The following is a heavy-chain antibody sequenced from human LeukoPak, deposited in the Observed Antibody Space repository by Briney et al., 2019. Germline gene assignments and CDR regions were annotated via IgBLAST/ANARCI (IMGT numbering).Heavy chain of an antibody. CDR3: AKGCSSTSCYQFDY. CDR2: ISGDGSST. Sequence: PGGSLRLSCAASGFTFSSYWMHWVRQAPGKGLVWVSRISGDGSSTSYADSVKGRFTISRDNSKNTLYLQMNSLRAEDTAVYYCAKGCSSTSCYQFDYWGQGTLVTVSS. D-gene: IGHD2-2*01. V-gene: IGHV3-74*01. J-gene: IGHJ4*02. CDR1: GFTFSSYW.